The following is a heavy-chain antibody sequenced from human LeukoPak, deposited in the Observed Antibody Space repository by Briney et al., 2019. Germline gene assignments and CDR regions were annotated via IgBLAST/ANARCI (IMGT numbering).Heavy chain of an antibody. D-gene: IGHD6-13*01. V-gene: IGHV3-30*18. CDR1: GFTFSSYG. J-gene: IGHJ3*02. Sequence: QPGRSLRLSCAASGFTFSSYGMHWVRQAPGKGLEWVAVISYDGSNKYYADSVKGRFTISRDNSKNTLYLQMNSLRAEDTAVYYCAKDGYDAFDIWGQGTMVTVSS. CDR3: AKDGYDAFDI. CDR2: ISYDGSNK.